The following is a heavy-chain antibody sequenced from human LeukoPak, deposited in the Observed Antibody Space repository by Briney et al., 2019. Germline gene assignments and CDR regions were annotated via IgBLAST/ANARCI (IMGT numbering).Heavy chain of an antibody. Sequence: ASVKVYCKASGYIFTGYYMHWVRQAPGQGLEWMGWIHPKTGVTNYAERFQGRLSLTRDTSISTLYMELNSLTSDDTAVYYCARDQNWGPVDWGQGTLVSVSS. D-gene: IGHD3-16*01. J-gene: IGHJ4*02. CDR1: GYIFTGYY. V-gene: IGHV1-2*02. CDR3: ARDQNWGPVD. CDR2: IHPKTGVT.